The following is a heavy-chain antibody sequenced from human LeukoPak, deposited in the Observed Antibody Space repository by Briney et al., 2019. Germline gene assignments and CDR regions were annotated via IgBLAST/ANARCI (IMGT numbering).Heavy chain of an antibody. J-gene: IGHJ4*02. CDR3: ARVLSSSYFDY. Sequence: PSETLSLTCTVSGGSISNYYWNWIRQPPGKGLEWIGYISSIGSTYYNPSLKSRVTISVDTSKNQFSLKLSSVTAADTAVYYCARVLSSSYFDYWGQGTLVTVSS. CDR1: GGSISNYY. CDR2: ISSIGST. D-gene: IGHD6-6*01. V-gene: IGHV4-4*08.